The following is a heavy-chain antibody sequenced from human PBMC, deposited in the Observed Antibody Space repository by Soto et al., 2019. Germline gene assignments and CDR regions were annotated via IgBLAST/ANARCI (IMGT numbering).Heavy chain of an antibody. D-gene: IGHD2-2*01. CDR3: AGQSSKGNYYYYYGMDV. J-gene: IGHJ6*02. CDR2: IYYSGST. V-gene: IGHV4-39*01. CDR1: GGSISSSSYY. Sequence: SETLSLTCTVSGGSISSSSYYWGWIRQPPGKGLEWIGSIYYSGSTYYNPSLKSRVTISVDTPKNQFSLKLSSVTAADTAVYYCAGQSSKGNYYYYYGMDVWGQGTTVTVSS.